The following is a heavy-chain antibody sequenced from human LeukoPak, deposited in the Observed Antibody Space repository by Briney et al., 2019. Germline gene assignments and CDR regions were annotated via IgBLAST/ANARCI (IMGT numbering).Heavy chain of an antibody. V-gene: IGHV7-4-1*02. CDR1: GYTFTSYA. J-gene: IGHJ3*02. Sequence: ASVKVSCKASGYTFTSYAMNWVRQAPGQGLEWMGWINTNTGNPTYAQGFTGRFVFSLDSSVSTAYLQISNLMPEDTAKYYCAREILRFDIWGQGTMVTVSS. CDR2: INTNTGNP. CDR3: AREILRFDI.